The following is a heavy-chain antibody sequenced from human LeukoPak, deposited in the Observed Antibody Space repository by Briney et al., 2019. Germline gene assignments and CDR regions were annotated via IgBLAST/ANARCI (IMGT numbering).Heavy chain of an antibody. Sequence: GGSLRLSCAASGFTFSSYGMHWVRQAPGKGLEWVAVISYDGSNKYYADSVKGRFTISRDNSKNTLYLQMNSLRAEDTAVYYCAKDLYYYDSSGYSDYWAREPWSPSPQ. D-gene: IGHD3-22*01. CDR1: GFTFSSYG. CDR3: AKDLYYYDSSGYSDY. V-gene: IGHV3-30*18. CDR2: ISYDGSNK. J-gene: IGHJ4*02.